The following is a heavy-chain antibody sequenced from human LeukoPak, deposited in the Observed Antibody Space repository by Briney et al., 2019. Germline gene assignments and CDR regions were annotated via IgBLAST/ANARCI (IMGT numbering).Heavy chain of an antibody. V-gene: IGHV3-11*01. CDR2: ISSSVRTK. CDR1: GVTLSDYY. J-gene: IGHJ3*02. D-gene: IGHD3-16*02. Sequence: GGSLRLSCAASGVTLSDYYMSWSRQAPGKGLEWVSYISSSVRTKYYADSVNGLFTISRDNAKNSLYLQMNSLRTEDTAVYYCARGIYYYVWGSYRFDAFDIWGQGTMVTVSS. CDR3: ARGIYYYVWGSYRFDAFDI.